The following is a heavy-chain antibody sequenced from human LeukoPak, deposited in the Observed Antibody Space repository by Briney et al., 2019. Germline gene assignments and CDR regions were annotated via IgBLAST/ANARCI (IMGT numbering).Heavy chain of an antibody. CDR1: GYTFTIYG. Sequence: ASVKVSRKASGYTFTIYGFRWVRHSPGQGLEWMGWIYACNGNTNYAQKLPGRVPMPTDTYTRTAYVALRSQSSGDAAVFLCDGAHTSIVFFDYWGQGTRVTVPA. CDR2: IYACNGNT. CDR3: DGAHTSIVFFDY. J-gene: IGHJ4*02. D-gene: IGHD2-2*01. V-gene: IGHV1-18*01.